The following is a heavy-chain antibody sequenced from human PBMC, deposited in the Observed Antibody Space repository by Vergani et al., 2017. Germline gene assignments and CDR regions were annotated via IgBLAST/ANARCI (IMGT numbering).Heavy chain of an antibody. Sequence: QVQLVESGGGVVQPGRSLRLSCAASGFTFNQYGMHWVRQAPGKGLEWVATISKDGTHDYYEPSVRGRFAVSRDNFKNTLYLQMNSLRVEDTAVYYCARWGNEKRLDSWGQGTLVTVSS. CDR2: ISKDGTHD. J-gene: IGHJ5*01. CDR3: ARWGNEKRLDS. V-gene: IGHV3-33*05. D-gene: IGHD1-1*01. CDR1: GFTFNQYG.